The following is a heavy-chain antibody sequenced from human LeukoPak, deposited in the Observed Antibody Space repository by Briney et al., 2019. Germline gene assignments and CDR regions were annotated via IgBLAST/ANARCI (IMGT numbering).Heavy chain of an antibody. CDR1: GGSFSGYY. CDR2: IYYSGST. Sequence: PSETLSLTCAVYGGSFSGYYWSWIRQHPGKGLEWIGYIYYSGSTYYNPSLKSRVTISVDTSKNQFSLKLSSVTATDTAVYYCTRGATSFYYFDQWAQGTPVTVSS. V-gene: IGHV4-34*01. CDR3: TRGATSFYYFDQ. J-gene: IGHJ4*02. D-gene: IGHD2-2*01.